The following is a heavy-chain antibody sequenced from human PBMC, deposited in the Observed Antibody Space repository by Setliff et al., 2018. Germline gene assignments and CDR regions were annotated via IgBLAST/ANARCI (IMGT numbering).Heavy chain of an antibody. Sequence: SETLSLTCAVYGGSFSDSHWSWIRQPPGKGLEWIGEIDQGGSTNYNPSLKSRVTISLDTSKNQFSLNIDSVTAADTAVYYCARESRFGYSGYDCAFDFWGQGMLVTVSS. CDR3: ARESRFGYSGYDCAFDF. D-gene: IGHD5-12*01. J-gene: IGHJ4*02. CDR1: GGSFSDSH. V-gene: IGHV4-34*01. CDR2: IDQGGST.